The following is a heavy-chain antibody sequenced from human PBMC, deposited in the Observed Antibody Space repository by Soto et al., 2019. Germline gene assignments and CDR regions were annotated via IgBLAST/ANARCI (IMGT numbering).Heavy chain of an antibody. CDR2: ISGSGGST. CDR3: AKDRGGTLDAFDI. V-gene: IGHV3-23*01. J-gene: IGHJ3*02. CDR1: GFTFSSYA. D-gene: IGHD3-16*01. Sequence: GGSLRLSCAASGFTFSSYAMSWVRQAPGKGLEWVSAISGSGGSTYYTDSVKGRFTISRDNSKNTLYLQMNSLRAEDTAVYYCAKDRGGTLDAFDIWGQGTMVTVSS.